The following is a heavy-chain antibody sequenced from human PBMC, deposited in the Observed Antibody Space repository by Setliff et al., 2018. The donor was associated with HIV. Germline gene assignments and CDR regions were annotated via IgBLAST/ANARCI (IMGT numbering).Heavy chain of an antibody. D-gene: IGHD2-15*01. Sequence: NPSETLSLTCTVSGGSISSSIYYWGWIRQPPGKGQEWVGLIYYTGIPTYNPSLSSRVTISVDTSKNQFSLKLTSVTAADTAFYYCARVSRLHPFDPWGQGVLVTVSS. CDR3: ARVSRLHPFDP. V-gene: IGHV4-61*05. CDR2: IYYTGIP. CDR1: GGSISSSIYY. J-gene: IGHJ5*02.